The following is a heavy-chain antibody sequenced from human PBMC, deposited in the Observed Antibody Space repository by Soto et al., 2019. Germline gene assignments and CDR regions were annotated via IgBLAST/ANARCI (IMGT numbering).Heavy chain of an antibody. Sequence: EVQLVESGGGLVQPGGSLRLSCAASGFTFSSYSMNWVRQAPGKGLEWVSYISSSSSTIYYADSVKGRFTISRDNAKNSLYLQMNSRRDEDTAVYYCARGWELLDYWGQGTLVTVSS. CDR3: ARGWELLDY. V-gene: IGHV3-48*02. CDR2: ISSSSSTI. CDR1: GFTFSSYS. J-gene: IGHJ4*02. D-gene: IGHD1-26*01.